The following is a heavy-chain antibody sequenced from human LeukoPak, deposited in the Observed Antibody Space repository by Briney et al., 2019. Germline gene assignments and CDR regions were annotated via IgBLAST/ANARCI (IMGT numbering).Heavy chain of an antibody. Sequence: SETLSLTCTVSGGSISSGSYYWSWIRQPAGKGLEWIGRIYTSGSTNYNPSLKSRVTISVDTSKNQFSLKLSSVTAADTAVYYCAREQLVPLYYYYYMDVWGKGTTVTVSS. CDR3: AREQLVPLYYYYYMDV. J-gene: IGHJ6*03. D-gene: IGHD6-6*01. V-gene: IGHV4-61*02. CDR2: IYTSGST. CDR1: GGSISSGSYY.